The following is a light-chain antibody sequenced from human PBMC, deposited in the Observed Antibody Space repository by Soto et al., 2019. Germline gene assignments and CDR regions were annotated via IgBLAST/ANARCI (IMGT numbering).Light chain of an antibody. CDR2: FAS. J-gene: IGKJ1*01. CDR1: QGISTY. Sequence: DIQMTQSPSSLSASVGDTVTITCRASQGISTYLAWYQQKAGKVPELLISFASTLQSGVPSRFSGSGSGTEFTLTISSLQPEDFAIYYCQQSYSSPQTFGQGTKVDIK. V-gene: IGKV1-27*01. CDR3: QQSYSSPQT.